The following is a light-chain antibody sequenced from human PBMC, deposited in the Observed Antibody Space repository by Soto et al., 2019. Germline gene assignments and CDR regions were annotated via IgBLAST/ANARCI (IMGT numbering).Light chain of an antibody. CDR1: SSNIGARYD. CDR2: GDN. V-gene: IGLV1-40*01. Sequence: HSVLTQPPSVSGAPGQRITISCTGSSSNIGARYDVHWYRQLPGAAPKLLLYGDNNRPSGVPGRFSGSKSGASASLAITGLQADDEADYYCQSYDSSLNRVFGTGTKVTVL. CDR3: QSYDSSLNRV. J-gene: IGLJ1*01.